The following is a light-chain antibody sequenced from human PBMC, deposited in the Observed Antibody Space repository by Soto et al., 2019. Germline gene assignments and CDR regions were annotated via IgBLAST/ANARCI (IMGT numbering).Light chain of an antibody. CDR1: QSVSSRY. J-gene: IGKJ2*01. Sequence: EIVLTQSPGTLSLSPGERATLSCRASQSVSSRYLGWYQQKPGKAPRRLIYGASSSATGIPDRFSGSGSGTDFTLTISRLEPEDFAVYYCQQHGTSSRTFGQGTKLEIK. CDR3: QQHGTSSRT. CDR2: GAS. V-gene: IGKV3-20*01.